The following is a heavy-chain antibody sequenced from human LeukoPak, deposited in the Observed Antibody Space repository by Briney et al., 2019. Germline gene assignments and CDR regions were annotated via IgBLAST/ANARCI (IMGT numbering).Heavy chain of an antibody. CDR2: IYYSGST. V-gene: IGHV4-59*12. CDR1: GGSISSYY. D-gene: IGHD2-2*01. Sequence: PSETLSLTCTVSGGSISSYYWSWIRQPPGNGLEWIGYIYYSGSTNYNPSLKSRVTMSVDTSKNQFSLKLSSVTAADAAVYYCARDLSIRTRAHFDYWGQGTLVTVSS. J-gene: IGHJ4*02. CDR3: ARDLSIRTRAHFDY.